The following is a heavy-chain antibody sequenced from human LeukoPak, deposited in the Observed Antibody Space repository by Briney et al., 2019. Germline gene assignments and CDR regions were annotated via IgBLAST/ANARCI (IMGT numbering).Heavy chain of an antibody. CDR2: INPNSGGT. CDR3: ARGVLYDFWSGYSRSERYYFDY. V-gene: IGHV1-2*02. D-gene: IGHD3-3*01. J-gene: IGHJ4*02. CDR1: GYTFTGYY. Sequence: GASVKVSCKASGYTFTGYYMHWVRQAPGQGLEWMGWINPNSGGTNYAQKFQGRVTMTRDTSISTAYMELSRLRSDDTAVYYCARGVLYDFWSGYSRSERYYFDYWGQGTLVTVSS.